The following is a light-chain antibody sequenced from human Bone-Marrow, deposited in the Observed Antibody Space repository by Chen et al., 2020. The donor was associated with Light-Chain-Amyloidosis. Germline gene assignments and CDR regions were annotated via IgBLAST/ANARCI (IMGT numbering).Light chain of an antibody. V-gene: IGLV3-21*02. J-gene: IGLJ3*02. CDR1: NIGSTS. CDR2: EDS. CDR3: QVWDRSSDRPV. Sequence: SYVLTQPSSVSVAPGQPATMACGGNNIGSTSVHWYQQTPGQAPRLVVYEDSDRPSGIPERLSGSNSGNTATLTISRVEAGDEADYYCQVWDRSSDRPVFGGGTKLTVL.